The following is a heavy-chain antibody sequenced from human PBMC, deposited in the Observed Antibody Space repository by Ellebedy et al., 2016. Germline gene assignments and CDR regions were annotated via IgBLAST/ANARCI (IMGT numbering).Heavy chain of an antibody. V-gene: IGHV3-23*01. CDR2: ISGNGGST. Sequence: GGSLRLXXAASGFKYRRSAVSWVRQAPGKGLEWVSTISGNGGSTFYADSVQGRFTISRDKSKKIVYLQMDSLRGDDTAVYYSASTRGFCSSSSCYSYYGLDVWGQGTTVTVS. J-gene: IGHJ6*02. CDR1: GFKYRRSA. D-gene: IGHD2-2*02. CDR3: ASTRGFCSSSSCYSYYGLDV.